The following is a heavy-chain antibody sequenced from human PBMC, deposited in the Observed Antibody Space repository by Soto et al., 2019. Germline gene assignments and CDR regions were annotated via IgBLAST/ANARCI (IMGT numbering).Heavy chain of an antibody. CDR2: ISSSSSYI. J-gene: IGHJ6*02. D-gene: IGHD2-2*01. CDR3: ARVEGYCSSTSCSERYYYYYGMDV. V-gene: IGHV3-21*01. Sequence: EVQLVESGGGLVKPGGSLRLSCAASGFTFSSYSMNWVRQAPGKGLEWVSSISSSSSYIYYADSVKGRFTISRDNAKNSLYLQMNSLRAEDTAVYYCARVEGYCSSTSCSERYYYYYGMDVWGQGTTVTVSS. CDR1: GFTFSSYS.